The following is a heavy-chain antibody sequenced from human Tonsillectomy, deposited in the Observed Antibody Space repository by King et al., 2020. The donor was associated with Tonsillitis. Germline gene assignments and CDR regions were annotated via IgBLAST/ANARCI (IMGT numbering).Heavy chain of an antibody. V-gene: IGHV3-15*01. Sequence: EVQLVESGGGLVKPGGSRRLSCAASGLTFSSAWMSWVRQAPGKGLEWVGRIKSKADGGTIDYAAPVKGRFTISRDDSKNTLYLQMNSLKTDDTAVYYCTTSPLSVSFGVNDYWGQGTLVTVSS. CDR1: GLTFSSAW. J-gene: IGHJ4*02. CDR3: TTSPLSVSFGVNDY. CDR2: IKSKADGGTI. D-gene: IGHD4-23*01.